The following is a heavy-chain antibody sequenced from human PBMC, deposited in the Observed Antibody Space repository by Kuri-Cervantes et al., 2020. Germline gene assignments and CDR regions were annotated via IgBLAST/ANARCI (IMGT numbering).Heavy chain of an antibody. D-gene: IGHD6-13*01. Sequence: ASVKVSCKGSGYSFTSYGISWVRQAPGQGLEWMGWISAYNGNTNYAQKLQGRVTMTTDTSTSTAYMELRSLRSDDTAVYYCARDRRAAVFDYLGQGTLVTVSS. CDR1: GYSFTSYG. V-gene: IGHV1-18*01. J-gene: IGHJ4*02. CDR3: ARDRRAAVFDY. CDR2: ISAYNGNT.